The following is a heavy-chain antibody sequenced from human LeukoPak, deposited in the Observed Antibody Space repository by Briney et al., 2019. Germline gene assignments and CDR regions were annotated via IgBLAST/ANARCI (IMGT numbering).Heavy chain of an antibody. CDR2: INSDGSTT. CDR1: GFTFSSYW. CDR3: ARDRSRYCSGGSCYTAFDY. D-gene: IGHD2-15*01. V-gene: IGHV3-74*01. J-gene: IGHJ4*02. Sequence: PGGSLRLSCAASGFTFSSYWMHWVRQAPGKGLVWVSRINSDGSTTSYADSVKGRFTISRDNAKNTLYLQMNSLRAEDTAVYYCARDRSRYCSGGSCYTAFDYWGQGTLVTVSS.